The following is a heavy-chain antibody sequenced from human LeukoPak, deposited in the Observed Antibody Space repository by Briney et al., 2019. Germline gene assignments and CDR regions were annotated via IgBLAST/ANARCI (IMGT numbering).Heavy chain of an antibody. J-gene: IGHJ4*02. CDR2: LSDDGSNK. V-gene: IGHV3-30*04. Sequence: GRSLRLSCAASGFTFSSYAMHWVRQAPGKGLEWVAVLSDDGSNKFYADSVKGRFTISRDNSKNTLYLQMNSLRAEDTAFYYCAKDPRSSSWYYFDSWGQGTLVTVSS. D-gene: IGHD6-13*01. CDR1: GFTFSSYA. CDR3: AKDPRSSSWYYFDS.